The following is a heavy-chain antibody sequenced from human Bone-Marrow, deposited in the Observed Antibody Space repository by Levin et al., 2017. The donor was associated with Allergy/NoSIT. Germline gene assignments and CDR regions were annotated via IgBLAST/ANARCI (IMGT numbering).Heavy chain of an antibody. CDR2: ISYDGSEK. D-gene: IGHD2-21*01. CDR3: ARVANSYYFDY. Sequence: QAGGSLRLSCAASGFTFSSYGLHWVRQAPGKGLEWVAFISYDGSEKSYADFAKGRFTISRDKSRSTVSLQMNSLRTDDSAVYSCARVANSYYFDYWGQGTLVSVSS. V-gene: IGHV3-30*03. CDR1: GFTFSSYG. J-gene: IGHJ4*02.